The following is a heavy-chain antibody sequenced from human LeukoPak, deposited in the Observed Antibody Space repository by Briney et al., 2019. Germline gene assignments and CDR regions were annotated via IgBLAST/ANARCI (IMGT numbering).Heavy chain of an antibody. J-gene: IGHJ3*02. D-gene: IGHD2-15*01. CDR2: IIPIFGTA. CDR3: ARFSSGYCSGGSCYETICADAFDI. CDR1: GGTFSSYA. V-gene: IGHV1-69*01. Sequence: GASVKVSCKASGGTFSSYAISWVRQAPGQGLEWMGGIIPIFGTANYAQKFQGRVTITADESTSTAYMELSSLRSEDTAVYYCARFSSGYCSGGSCYETICADAFDIWGQGTMVTVSS.